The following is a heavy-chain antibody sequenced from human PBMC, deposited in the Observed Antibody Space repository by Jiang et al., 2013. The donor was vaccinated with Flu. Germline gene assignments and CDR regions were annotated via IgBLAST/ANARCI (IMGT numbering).Heavy chain of an antibody. CDR1: GGTFSSYA. D-gene: IGHD3-3*02. J-gene: IGHJ6*02. CDR2: ISAYNGNT. CDR3: ARSIVGGMDV. Sequence: VSCKASGGTFSSYAISWVRQAPGQGLEWMGWISAYNGNTNYAQKLQGRVTMTTDTSTSTAYMELRSLRSDDTAVYYCARSIVGGMDVVGPKGPRSPSP. V-gene: IGHV1-18*01.